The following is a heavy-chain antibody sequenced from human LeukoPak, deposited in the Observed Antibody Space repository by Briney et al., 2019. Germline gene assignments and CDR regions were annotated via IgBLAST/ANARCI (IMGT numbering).Heavy chain of an antibody. D-gene: IGHD2-2*01. Sequence: SETLSLTCTVSGGFISSYYWSWIRQPAGKGLEWIGRIYSSGTTNYKPSLKSRVTMSVETSKNQFSLKLSSVTAADTAVYYCARELWGPAAIDYWGQGTLVTVSS. CDR1: GGFISSYY. CDR2: IYSSGTT. V-gene: IGHV4-4*07. J-gene: IGHJ4*02. CDR3: ARELWGPAAIDY.